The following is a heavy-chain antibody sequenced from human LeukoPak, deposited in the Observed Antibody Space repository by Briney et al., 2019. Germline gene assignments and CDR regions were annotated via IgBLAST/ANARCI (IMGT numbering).Heavy chain of an antibody. V-gene: IGHV5-51*01. D-gene: IGHD7-27*01. CDR1: GYIFNTYW. Sequence: GESLKISCKGSGYIFNTYWIGWVRQKPGKGLEYMGIIYPGDSDTRFNPSFQGQVTISADKSITTVYLQWSSLKASDTAMYYCARHRESWALRDDAFEFWGQGTMVIVSS. J-gene: IGHJ3*01. CDR3: ARHRESWALRDDAFEF. CDR2: IYPGDSDT.